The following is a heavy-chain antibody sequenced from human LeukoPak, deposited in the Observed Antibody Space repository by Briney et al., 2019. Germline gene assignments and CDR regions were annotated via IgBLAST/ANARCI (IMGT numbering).Heavy chain of an antibody. Sequence: ASVKVSCKASGYTFSDYYMHWVRQAPGQGLEWMGWINPNNGGTNYAQKFHGRVTMTRDTSISTAYMELSRLRSDDTAVYYCARGDYYGSPKVVAAWGQGTLVTVSS. D-gene: IGHD3-10*01. CDR3: ARGDYYGSPKVVAA. CDR1: GYTFSDYY. J-gene: IGHJ5*02. V-gene: IGHV1-2*02. CDR2: INPNNGGT.